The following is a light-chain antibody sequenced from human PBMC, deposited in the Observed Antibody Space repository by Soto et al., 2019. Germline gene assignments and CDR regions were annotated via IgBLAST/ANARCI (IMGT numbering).Light chain of an antibody. CDR3: AAWDDSLSGVV. CDR1: TSNIGSNS. Sequence: QSVPTQPPSASGTPGQRVAISCSGSTSNIGSNSVYWYRQLPGTAPKLLIYRNNQRPSGVPDRFSGSKSGTSASLAIGGLRSDDEADYYCAAWDDSLSGVVFGGGTQLTVL. J-gene: IGLJ2*01. V-gene: IGLV1-47*01. CDR2: RNN.